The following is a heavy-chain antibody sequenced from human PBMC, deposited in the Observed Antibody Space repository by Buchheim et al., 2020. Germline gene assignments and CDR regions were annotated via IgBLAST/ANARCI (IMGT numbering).Heavy chain of an antibody. Sequence: QVQLQESGPGLMKPSETLSLTCTVSGGSISSYYWSWIRQPPGKGLEWIGYIYYSGSTNYNPSLKSRVTISVDTSKNQFSLKLSSVTAADTAVYYCARGGYSGYDPEAYYYYYGMDVWGQGTT. V-gene: IGHV4-59*01. CDR3: ARGGYSGYDPEAYYYYYGMDV. CDR2: IYYSGST. D-gene: IGHD5-12*01. CDR1: GGSISSYY. J-gene: IGHJ6*02.